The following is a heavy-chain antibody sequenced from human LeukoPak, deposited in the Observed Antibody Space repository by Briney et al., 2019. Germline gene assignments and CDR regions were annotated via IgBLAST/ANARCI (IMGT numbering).Heavy chain of an antibody. CDR2: IYPDDSDT. J-gene: IGHJ4*02. V-gene: IGHV5-51*01. CDR3: ARLLSLAGYIDY. D-gene: IGHD6-19*01. Sequence: GESLKISCKASGNSLTNYWVGWVRQMPGKGLEWMGIIYPDDSDTRYSPSFRGQVTISADRSISTAYLQWSSLKASDTAMYYCARLLSLAGYIDYWGQGTLVTVSS. CDR1: GNSLTNYW.